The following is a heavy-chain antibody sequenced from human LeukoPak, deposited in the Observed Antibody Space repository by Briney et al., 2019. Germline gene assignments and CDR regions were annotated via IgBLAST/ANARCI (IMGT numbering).Heavy chain of an antibody. CDR1: GGSISNYY. Sequence: PSETLSLTCTVSGGSISNYYWNWIRQPPGKGLEWIGYIYYTGNTNYNPSLKSRVTISVDTSKNQFSLKLSSVTAADTAVYYCVRGRLQLQSWGQGTLVTVSS. D-gene: IGHD1-1*01. CDR2: IYYTGNT. J-gene: IGHJ5*02. CDR3: VRGRLQLQS. V-gene: IGHV4-59*01.